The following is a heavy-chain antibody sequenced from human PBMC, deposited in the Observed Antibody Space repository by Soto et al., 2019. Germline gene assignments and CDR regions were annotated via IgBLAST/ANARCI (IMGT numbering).Heavy chain of an antibody. J-gene: IGHJ4*02. CDR1: VFSFNFYW. Sequence: EVKLVQSGGGLVQPGGSLRVSGAASVFSFNFYWMHCVRQTPGKGLVWVSRINPVGTITNYADSVEGRLISSRDNAATTLYLQMNSLSAEDTAIYFSTSDTFGPRDSWCQGTLVSVSS. CDR3: TSDTFGPRDS. D-gene: IGHD3-3*01. CDR2: INPVGTIT. V-gene: IGHV3-74*01.